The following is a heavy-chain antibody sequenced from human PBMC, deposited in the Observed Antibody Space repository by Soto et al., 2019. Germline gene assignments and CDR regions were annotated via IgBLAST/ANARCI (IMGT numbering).Heavy chain of an antibody. Sequence: SETLSLTCTVSGGSISSGGYYWSWIRQHPGKGLEWIGYIYYSGSTNYSPSLKSRITISLDTSKNQFSLKLSSVTAADTAVYYCARGSSIAGLYYGMDVWGQGTTVTVSS. D-gene: IGHD6-6*01. CDR2: IYYSGST. V-gene: IGHV4-31*03. CDR3: ARGSSIAGLYYGMDV. J-gene: IGHJ6*02. CDR1: GGSISSGGYY.